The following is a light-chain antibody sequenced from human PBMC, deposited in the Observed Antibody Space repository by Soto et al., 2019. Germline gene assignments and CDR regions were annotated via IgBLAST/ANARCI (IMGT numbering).Light chain of an antibody. CDR3: SSYTSSSTSVV. CDR2: DAT. V-gene: IGLV2-14*01. Sequence: QSALTQPASVSGSPGQSITISCTGTSSDVGGYNYVSWYQQHPGKAPKLMIYDATNRSSGISNRFSGSKSGNTASLTISGLQAEDEEDYYCSSYTSSSTSVVFGGGTKVTVL. CDR1: SSDVGGYNY. J-gene: IGLJ2*01.